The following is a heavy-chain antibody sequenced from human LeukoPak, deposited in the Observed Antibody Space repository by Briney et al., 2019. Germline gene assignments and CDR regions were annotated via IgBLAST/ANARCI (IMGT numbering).Heavy chain of an antibody. CDR2: IVSNDEK. D-gene: IGHD1-1*01. CDR1: GFSLSNNRMG. J-gene: IGHJ4*02. Sequence: SGPVLVKPPETLTLTCTVSGFSLSNNRMGVSWIRQPPGKALEWLAHIVSNDEKSYSTSLKSRLTISKDTSESQVILIMTNMDPVDTATYYCARLRGLQLELRDWGQGTLVTVSS. CDR3: ARLRGLQLELRD. V-gene: IGHV2-26*01.